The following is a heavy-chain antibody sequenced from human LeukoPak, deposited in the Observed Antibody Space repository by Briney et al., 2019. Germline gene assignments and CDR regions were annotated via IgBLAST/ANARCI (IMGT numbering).Heavy chain of an antibody. V-gene: IGHV3-11*01. Sequence: PGGSLRLSCAASGFTFSTYAMSWVRQAPGKGLEWVSYISSSGSTIYYADSVKGRFTISRDNAKNSLYLQMNSLRAEDTAVYYCAREAPGYCSGGSCYSPTLWGQGTLVTVSS. J-gene: IGHJ4*02. CDR2: ISSSGSTI. CDR3: AREAPGYCSGGSCYSPTL. D-gene: IGHD2-15*01. CDR1: GFTFSTYA.